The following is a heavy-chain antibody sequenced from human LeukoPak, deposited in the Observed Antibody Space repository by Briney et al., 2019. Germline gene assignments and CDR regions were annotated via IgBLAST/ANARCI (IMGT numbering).Heavy chain of an antibody. D-gene: IGHD3-22*01. Sequence: SETLSLTCAVYGGSFSGYYWSWIRQPPGKGLEWIGEINHSGSTNYNPSLKSRVTISVDTSKNQFSLKLSSVTAADTAVYYCARGSIVVVITHGAFDIWGQGTMVTVSS. CDR1: GGSFSGYY. V-gene: IGHV4-34*01. CDR2: INHSGST. CDR3: ARGSIVVVITHGAFDI. J-gene: IGHJ3*02.